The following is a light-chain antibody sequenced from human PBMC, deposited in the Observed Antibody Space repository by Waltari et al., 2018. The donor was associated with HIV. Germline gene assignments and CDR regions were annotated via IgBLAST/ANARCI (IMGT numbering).Light chain of an antibody. CDR3: QVWDSSNEHVV. J-gene: IGLJ3*02. V-gene: IGLV3-21*04. CDR2: YNS. CDR1: NIGGKS. Sequence: SYVLTQPPSVSVAPGAAATISCGAWNIGGKSVHWYKQQPGQAPVLVTRYNSHRPSGIPDRISGSNSGHTATLTITSVEAGDEATYYCQVWDSSNEHVVFGGGTELTVL.